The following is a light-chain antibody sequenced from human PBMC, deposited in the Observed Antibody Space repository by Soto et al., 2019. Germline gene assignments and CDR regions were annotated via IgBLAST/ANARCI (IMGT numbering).Light chain of an antibody. V-gene: IGLV2-14*01. CDR2: DVS. CDR3: CSYTTSYTRQIV. CDR1: SSDVGGYNY. J-gene: IGLJ1*01. Sequence: QSVLTQPASVSGSPGQSITISCTGTSSDVGGYNYVSWYQQHPGKAPKFMIYDVSNRPSGVSNRFSGSKSGNTASLTISGLQAEDEADYYCCSYTTSYTRQIVFGTGTKLTVL.